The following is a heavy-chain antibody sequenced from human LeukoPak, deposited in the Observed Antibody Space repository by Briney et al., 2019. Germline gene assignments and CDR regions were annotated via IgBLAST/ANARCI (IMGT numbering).Heavy chain of an antibody. J-gene: IGHJ4*02. V-gene: IGHV4-61*05. Sequence: SETLSLTCTVSGGSISSSSYYWGWIRQSPGKGLESIGYIYYTGSTNYNPSLRSRVTISVDTSKNQFSLNLSSVTAADTAVYYCARSDYGDYYFDYWGQGTLVTVSS. CDR2: IYYTGST. CDR1: GGSISSSSYY. CDR3: ARSDYGDYYFDY. D-gene: IGHD4-17*01.